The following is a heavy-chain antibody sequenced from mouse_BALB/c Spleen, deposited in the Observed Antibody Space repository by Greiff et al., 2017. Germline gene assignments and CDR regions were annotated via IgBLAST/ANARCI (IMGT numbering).Heavy chain of an antibody. Sequence: EVQLKESGPSLVIPSQTLSLTCSVTGDSITSGYWNWIRRFPGNKLEYMGYISYSGSTYYNPSLKSRFSITRDTSKNQYYLQLSSVTTEDTATYYCARWGLGRRYFDVWGAGTTVTVSS. J-gene: IGHJ1*01. D-gene: IGHD4-1*01. V-gene: IGHV3-8*02. CDR3: ARWGLGRRYFDV. CDR1: GDSITSGY. CDR2: ISYSGST.